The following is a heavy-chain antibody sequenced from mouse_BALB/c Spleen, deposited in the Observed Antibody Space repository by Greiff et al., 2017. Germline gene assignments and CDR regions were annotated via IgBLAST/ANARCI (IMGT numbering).Heavy chain of an antibody. Sequence: VQLKQSGAELVKPGASVKLSCTASGFNIKDTYMHWVKQRPEQGLEWIGRIDPANGNTKYDPKFQGKATITADTSSNTAYLQLSSLTSEDTAVYYCARSGYSYGFYAMDYWGQGTSVTVSS. CDR3: ARSGYSYGFYAMDY. CDR2: IDPANGNT. CDR1: GFNIKDTY. J-gene: IGHJ4*01. D-gene: IGHD1-1*02. V-gene: IGHV14-3*02.